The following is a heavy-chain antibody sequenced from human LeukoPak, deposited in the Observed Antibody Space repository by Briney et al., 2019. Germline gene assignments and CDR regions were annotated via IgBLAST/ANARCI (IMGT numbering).Heavy chain of an antibody. J-gene: IGHJ4*02. Sequence: PSETLSLTCTVSGGSISSYYWSWIRQPAGKGLEWIGRIYTSGSTNYNPSLKSRVTMSVDTSKNQFSLKLSSVTAADTAVYYCARESRRGYSGYDYPYWGQGTLVTVSS. CDR1: GGSISSYY. CDR2: IYTSGST. CDR3: ARESRRGYSGYDYPY. D-gene: IGHD5-12*01. V-gene: IGHV4-4*07.